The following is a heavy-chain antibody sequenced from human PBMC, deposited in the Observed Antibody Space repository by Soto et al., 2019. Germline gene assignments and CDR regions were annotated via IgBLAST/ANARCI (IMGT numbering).Heavy chain of an antibody. CDR2: ISGSGGST. V-gene: IGHV3-23*01. CDR3: AKGGGYGDYVDY. Sequence: EVQLLESGGGLVQPGGSLRLSCAASGFTFSSYAMSWVRQAPGKGLEWVSAISGSGGSTYYADSVKGRFTISRDNSKNTLYLQMNSLRAEDTVVYYCAKGGGYGDYVDYWGQGTLVTVSS. D-gene: IGHD4-17*01. CDR1: GFTFSSYA. J-gene: IGHJ4*02.